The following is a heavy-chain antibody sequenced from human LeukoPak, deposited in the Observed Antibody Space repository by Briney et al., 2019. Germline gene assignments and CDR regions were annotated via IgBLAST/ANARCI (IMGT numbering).Heavy chain of an antibody. Sequence: ASGKLSCKGTGYNFINFGISWVRQAPGQGPEWMGWISPYNGNTNYAHKFQGRVTMTADTSTSTAYMELRTLRSDDTAMYYCAREPTAMVSFNWFDPWGQGTLVTVSS. CDR2: ISPYNGNT. D-gene: IGHD5-18*01. CDR1: GYNFINFG. J-gene: IGHJ5*01. CDR3: AREPTAMVSFNWFDP. V-gene: IGHV1-18*01.